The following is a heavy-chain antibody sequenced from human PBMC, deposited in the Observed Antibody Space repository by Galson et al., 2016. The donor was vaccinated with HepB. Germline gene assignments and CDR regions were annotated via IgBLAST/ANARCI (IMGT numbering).Heavy chain of an antibody. D-gene: IGHD3-22*01. J-gene: IGHJ4*02. Sequence: SVKVSCKASGGTFSNYVISWVRQAPGQGLEWMGGIIPIFGTANNAQKFQGRVTITADKFTSTAYMELSSVTAADTAVYYCARDAYDTQLWGQGTLVTVSS. CDR2: IIPIFGTA. V-gene: IGHV1-69*06. CDR1: GGTFSNYV. CDR3: ARDAYDTQL.